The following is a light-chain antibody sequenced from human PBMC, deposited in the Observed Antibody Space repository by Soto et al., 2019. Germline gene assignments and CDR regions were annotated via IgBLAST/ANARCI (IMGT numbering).Light chain of an antibody. J-gene: IGKJ1*01. CDR3: YQTFSPLLI. V-gene: IGKV1-39*01. Sequence: DIQMTQSPSSLSASVGDRVTITCRASQTISTYLSWFQQKPGKAPKVLIYAASTLQSGVPSRFSGSASGAEFTLTIRNLQSEDFATYYYYQTFSPLLIFGEGNKVDIK. CDR1: QTISTY. CDR2: AAS.